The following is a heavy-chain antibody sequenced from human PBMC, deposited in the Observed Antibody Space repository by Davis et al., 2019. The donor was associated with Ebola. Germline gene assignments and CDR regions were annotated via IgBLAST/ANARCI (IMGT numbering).Heavy chain of an antibody. D-gene: IGHD3-3*01. J-gene: IGHJ6*03. CDR1: GFTFSSYS. CDR2: ISSSSSYI. Sequence: GESLKISCAASGFTFSSYSMNWVRQAPGKGLEWVSSISSSSSYIYYADSVKGRFTISRDNAKNSLYLQMNSLRAEDTAVYYCARARDFWIFYYMDVWGKGTTVTVSS. CDR3: ARARDFWIFYYMDV. V-gene: IGHV3-21*01.